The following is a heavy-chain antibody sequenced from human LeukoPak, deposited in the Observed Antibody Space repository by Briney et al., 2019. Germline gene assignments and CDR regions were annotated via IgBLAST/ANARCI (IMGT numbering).Heavy chain of an antibody. V-gene: IGHV3-30*14. J-gene: IGHJ3*02. D-gene: IGHD3-22*01. CDR1: GFTFSSYA. CDR2: ISYDGSNK. Sequence: GGSLRLSCAASGFTFSSYAMHWVRQAPGKGLEWVAVISYDGSNKYYADSVRGRFTISRDNSKNTLYLQMDSLRAEDTAVYYCATERYYYDSRLPDIWGQGTMVTVSS. CDR3: ATERYYYDSRLPDI.